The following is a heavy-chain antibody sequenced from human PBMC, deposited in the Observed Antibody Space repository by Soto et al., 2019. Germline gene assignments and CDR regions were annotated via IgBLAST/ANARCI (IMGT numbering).Heavy chain of an antibody. CDR1: GGSISSGGYY. Sequence: SETLSLTCTVSGGSISSGGYYWSWIRQHPGKGLEWIGYIYYSGSTYYNPSPKSRVTISVDTSKNQFSLKLSSVTAADTAVYYCARRYYGSGSSFDYWDQGTPVTVSS. CDR2: IYYSGST. V-gene: IGHV4-31*03. J-gene: IGHJ4*02. D-gene: IGHD3-10*01. CDR3: ARRYYGSGSSFDY.